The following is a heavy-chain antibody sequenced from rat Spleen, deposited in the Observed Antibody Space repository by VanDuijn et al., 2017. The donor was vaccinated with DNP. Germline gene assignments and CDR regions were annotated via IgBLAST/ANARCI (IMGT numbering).Heavy chain of an antibody. V-gene: IGHV3-3*01. CDR1: GYSITSNY. CDR3: ASTQFSGDVNWFAY. J-gene: IGHJ3*01. Sequence: EVQLQESGPGLVKPSQSLSLTCSVTGYSITSNYWGWIRKFPGNKLEWMGYINSAGNTNFNPSLKSRISITRDTSKNQLFLQVNSVTTEDTATYYCASTQFSGDVNWFAYWGQGTLVTVSS. D-gene: IGHD1-1*01. CDR2: INSAGNT.